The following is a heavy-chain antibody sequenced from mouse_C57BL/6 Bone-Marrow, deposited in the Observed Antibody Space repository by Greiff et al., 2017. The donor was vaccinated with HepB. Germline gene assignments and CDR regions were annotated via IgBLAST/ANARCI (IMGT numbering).Heavy chain of an antibody. D-gene: IGHD1-1*01. CDR1: GYTFTSYW. J-gene: IGHJ3*01. Sequence: QVQLQQPGAELVKPGASVKLSCKASGYTFTSYWMHWVKQRPGQGLEWIGMIHPNSGSTNYNEKFKSKATLTVDKSSSTAYMQLSSLTSEDSAVYYCARVYCGSRAWFAYWGQGTLVTVSA. V-gene: IGHV1-64*01. CDR3: ARVYCGSRAWFAY. CDR2: IHPNSGST.